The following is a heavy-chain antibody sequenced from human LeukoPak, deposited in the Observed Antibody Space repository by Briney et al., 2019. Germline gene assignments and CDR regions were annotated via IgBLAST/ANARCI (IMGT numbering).Heavy chain of an antibody. V-gene: IGHV1-18*01. J-gene: IGHJ3*02. CDR2: ISAYNGNT. D-gene: IGHD4-17*01. Sequence: ASVKVSCKASGYTFTSYGISWVRQATGQALEWMGWISAYNGNTNYAQKLQGRATMTTDTSTSTAYMELRSLRSDDTAVYYCASPTETTVDAFDIWGQGTMVAVSS. CDR1: GYTFTSYG. CDR3: ASPTETTVDAFDI.